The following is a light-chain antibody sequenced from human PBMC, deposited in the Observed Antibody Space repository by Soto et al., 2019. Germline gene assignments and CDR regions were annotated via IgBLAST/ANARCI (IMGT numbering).Light chain of an antibody. V-gene: IGLV2-8*01. J-gene: IGLJ3*02. Sequence: QSALTQPPSASGSPGQSVTISCTGTSSDVGGYNYVSWYQQHPGKAPKLMIYEVSKRPSGVPDRFSGSKSGNTASLTVSGLQAEDEADYHCRSYAGSHVWLFGGGTNLTVL. CDR3: RSYAGSHVWL. CDR1: SSDVGGYNY. CDR2: EVS.